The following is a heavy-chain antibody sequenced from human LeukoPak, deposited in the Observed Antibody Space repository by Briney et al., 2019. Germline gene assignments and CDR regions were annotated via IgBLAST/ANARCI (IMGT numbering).Heavy chain of an antibody. CDR2: INSKSGGT. D-gene: IGHD3-10*01. J-gene: IGHJ5*02. V-gene: IGHV1-2*02. CDR3: ARILRDWFDP. CDR1: GNTFAGYY. Sequence: ASVKVSCKASGNTFAGYYMHWVRQAPGQGLEWMGWINSKSGGTNYAQKFQGRVTMTRDTSISTAYMELSRLRSDDTAVYYCARILRDWFDPWGQGTLVTVSS.